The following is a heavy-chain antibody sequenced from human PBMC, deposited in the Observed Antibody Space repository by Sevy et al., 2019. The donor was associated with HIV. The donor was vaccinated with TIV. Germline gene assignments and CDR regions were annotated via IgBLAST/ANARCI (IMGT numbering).Heavy chain of an antibody. V-gene: IGHV3-30*18. J-gene: IGHJ6*02. D-gene: IGHD3-22*01. CDR3: AKAQDGSGYSAYGMDV. Sequence: GGSLRLSCAASRFTFSSYGMHWARQAPGKGLEWVAVISYDGSNKYADSVKGRFTISRDNSKNTLYLQMNSLRPEDTAVYSCAKAQDGSGYSAYGMDVWGQGTTVTVSS. CDR1: RFTFSSYG. CDR2: ISYDGSNK.